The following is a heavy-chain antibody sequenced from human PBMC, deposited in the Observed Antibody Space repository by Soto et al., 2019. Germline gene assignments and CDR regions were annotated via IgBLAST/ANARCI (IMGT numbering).Heavy chain of an antibody. J-gene: IGHJ2*01. CDR1: GFTFSNYA. CDR2: ISYDGSNK. Sequence: VQLVESGGGVVQPGRSLRLSCAASGFTFSNYAMHWVRQAPGKGLEWVAVISYDGSNKDYADSVKGRFTISRDNSKNPLYLQMNSLRADDTAVYYCARDILDWYFDLWGRGTLVTVSS. V-gene: IGHV3-30-3*01. CDR3: ARDILDWYFDL.